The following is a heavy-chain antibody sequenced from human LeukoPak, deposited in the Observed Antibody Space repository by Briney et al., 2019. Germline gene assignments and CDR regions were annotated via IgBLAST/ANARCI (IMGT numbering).Heavy chain of an antibody. CDR1: GASISSYY. CDR2: IYTSGTT. Sequence: PSETLSLTCTVSGASISSYYWTWIRQPAGKGLEWIGRIYTSGTTNYNPSLKSRVTMSVETSKNQFSLKLSSVTAADTAVYYCARQRLGSGWSTGHDYWGQGTLVTVSS. J-gene: IGHJ4*02. D-gene: IGHD6-19*01. CDR3: ARQRLGSGWSTGHDY. V-gene: IGHV4-4*07.